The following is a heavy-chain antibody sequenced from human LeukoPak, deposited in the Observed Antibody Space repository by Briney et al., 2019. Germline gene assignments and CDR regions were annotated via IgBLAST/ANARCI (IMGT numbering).Heavy chain of an antibody. V-gene: IGHV3-33*01. CDR2: IWYDGSNK. Sequence: GGSLRLSCAASGFTFSSYGMHWVRQAPGKGLEWMAVIWYDGSNKYYADSVKGRFTISRDNSKNTLYLQMNSLRAEDTAVYYCARDRRTTYPFDYWGQGTLVTVSS. CDR3: ARDRRTTYPFDY. J-gene: IGHJ4*02. CDR1: GFTFSSYG. D-gene: IGHD1-1*01.